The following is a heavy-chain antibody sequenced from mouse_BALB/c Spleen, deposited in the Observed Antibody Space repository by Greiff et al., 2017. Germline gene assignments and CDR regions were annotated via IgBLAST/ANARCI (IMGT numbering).Heavy chain of an antibody. CDR1: GFTFSNYW. D-gene: IGHD1-1*01. CDR3: TATGDY. V-gene: IGHV6-6*02. CDR2: IRLKSNNYAT. Sequence: EVQRVESGGGLVQPGGSMKLSCVASGFTFSNYWMNWVRQSPEKGLEWVAEIRLKSNNYATHYAESVKGRFTIARDDSKSSVYLQMNNLRAEDTGIYYCTATGDYWGQGTSVTVSS. J-gene: IGHJ4*01.